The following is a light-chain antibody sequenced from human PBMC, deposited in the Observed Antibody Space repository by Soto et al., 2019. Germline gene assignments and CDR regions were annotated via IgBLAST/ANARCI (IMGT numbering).Light chain of an antibody. J-gene: IGKJ5*01. CDR2: DAS. Sequence: ETVLTQSPATLSLSPGERATLSGMASRSVGDYLAWFQQRPAQAPRLVIYDASNRATGVPARFSGRGSGTDFTLTISSLEPEDFAVYYCQQHSNWPPITFGQGTRLEIK. V-gene: IGKV3-11*01. CDR3: QQHSNWPPIT. CDR1: RSVGDY.